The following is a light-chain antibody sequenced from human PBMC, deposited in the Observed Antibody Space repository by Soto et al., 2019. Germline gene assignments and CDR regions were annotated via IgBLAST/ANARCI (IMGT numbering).Light chain of an antibody. Sequence: QAVVTQPPSVSGAPGQRVTISCTGSSSNIGAGYDVHWYQQLPGTAPKLLIYANTNRPSGVPDRISGSKSGTSASLAITGLQADDEADYYCQSYDSSLTLTVFGTGTKLTVL. CDR2: ANT. V-gene: IGLV1-40*01. J-gene: IGLJ1*01. CDR1: SSNIGAGYD. CDR3: QSYDSSLTLTV.